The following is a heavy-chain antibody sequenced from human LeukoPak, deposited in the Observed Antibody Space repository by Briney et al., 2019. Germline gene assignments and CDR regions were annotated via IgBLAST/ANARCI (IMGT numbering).Heavy chain of an antibody. Sequence: SETLSLTCTVSGGSISSDYWSWIRQPPGKGLEWIGYIYYSGSTNYNPSLKSRVTISVDTSKNQFSLKLSSVTAADTAVYYCASLRGGTPSYWGQGTPVTVSS. V-gene: IGHV4-59*01. CDR3: ASLRGGTPSY. J-gene: IGHJ4*02. D-gene: IGHD3-16*01. CDR2: IYYSGST. CDR1: GGSISSDY.